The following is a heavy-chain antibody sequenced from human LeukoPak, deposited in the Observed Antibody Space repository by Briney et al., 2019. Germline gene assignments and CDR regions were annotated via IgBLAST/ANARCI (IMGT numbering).Heavy chain of an antibody. D-gene: IGHD2-2*01. CDR2: ISGSGGST. V-gene: IGHV3-23*01. Sequence: GGSLRLSCAASGFTFSSYAMSWVRQAPGKGLEWVSAISGSGGSTYYADSVKGRFTISRDNSKNTLYLQMNSLRAEDTAVYYCANGVPAATGINWFDPWGQGTLVTVSS. CDR3: ANGVPAATGINWFDP. J-gene: IGHJ5*02. CDR1: GFTFSSYA.